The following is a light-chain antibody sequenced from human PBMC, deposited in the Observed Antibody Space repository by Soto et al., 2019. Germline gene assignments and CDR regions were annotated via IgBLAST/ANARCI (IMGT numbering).Light chain of an antibody. CDR3: QQYNNWPWLT. V-gene: IGKV3-15*01. Sequence: EVVMTQSPVTLSVSPGEGATLSCRASQSVISYLAWYQQKPGQAPRLLIYGASTRATDVPARFSGSGSGTEFPLTISSLQHEDFGVYYCQQYNNWPWLTFGGGTKVEI. CDR1: QSVISY. J-gene: IGKJ4*01. CDR2: GAS.